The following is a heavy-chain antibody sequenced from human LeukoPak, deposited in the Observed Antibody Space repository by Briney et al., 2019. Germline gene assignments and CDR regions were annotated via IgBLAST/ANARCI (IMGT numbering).Heavy chain of an antibody. V-gene: IGHV4-34*01. J-gene: IGHJ4*02. D-gene: IGHD5-12*01. CDR1: GGSFSGYY. CDR2: INHIGNT. CDR3: ARNRGGPSIVATIIGGFDY. Sequence: SETLSLTCAVYGGSFSGYYWTWIRQPPGKGLEWIGEINHIGNTNYNPSLKSRVTISVDTSKNQFSLKLSSVTAADTAVYYCARNRGGPSIVATIIGGFDYWGQGTLVTVSS.